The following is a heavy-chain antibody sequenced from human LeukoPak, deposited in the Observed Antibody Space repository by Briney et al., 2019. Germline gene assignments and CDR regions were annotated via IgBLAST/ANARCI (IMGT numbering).Heavy chain of an antibody. V-gene: IGHV4-59*08. J-gene: IGHJ4*02. CDR1: GGSLSCHY. CDR2: IYYTVGT. Sequence: SDTLSLTCTVSGGSLSCHYWSWLRQPPEKGLEWIGYIYYTVGTNYHPSLKSRVTISVDTSKNQFSLRLSSVTAADTAVYYWAKGVYIAAAQYAYWGQGTLVTVSS. CDR3: AKGVYIAAAQYAY. D-gene: IGHD6-13*01.